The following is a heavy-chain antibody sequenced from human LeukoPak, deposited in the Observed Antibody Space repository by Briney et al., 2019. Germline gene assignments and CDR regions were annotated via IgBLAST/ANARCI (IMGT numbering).Heavy chain of an antibody. CDR2: INGDGSST. V-gene: IGHV3-74*03. CDR3: ARDMEMATISGFDY. J-gene: IGHJ4*02. Sequence: GGSLRLSCAASGFTFNTYWMHWVRQAPGKGLVWVSRINGDGSSTTYADSVKGRFTISRDNAKNTLYLQMNSLRAEDTAVYHCARDMEMATISGFDYWGQGTLVTVSS. CDR1: GFTFNTYW. D-gene: IGHD5-12*01.